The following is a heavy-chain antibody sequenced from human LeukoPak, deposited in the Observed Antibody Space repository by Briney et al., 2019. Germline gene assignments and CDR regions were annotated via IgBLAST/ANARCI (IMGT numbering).Heavy chain of an antibody. CDR2: IYHSGST. CDR3: ARAGSSGWYSRLYWYFDL. CDR1: GGSISSSNW. J-gene: IGHJ2*01. D-gene: IGHD6-19*01. Sequence: PSETLSLTCAVSGGSISSSNWWSWVRQPPGKGLEWIGEIYHSGSTNYNPSLKSRVTISVDKSKNQFSLKLSSVTAADTAVYYCARAGSSGWYSRLYWYFDLWGRGTLVTVSS. V-gene: IGHV4-4*02.